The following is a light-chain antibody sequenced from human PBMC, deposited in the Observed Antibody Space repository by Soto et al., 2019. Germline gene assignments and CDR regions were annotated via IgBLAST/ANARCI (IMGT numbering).Light chain of an antibody. CDR1: QDISTY. J-gene: IGKJ1*01. CDR2: ATF. V-gene: IGKV1-16*02. CDR3: YQYNSYPRT. Sequence: DIQMTQSPSSLSASVGDRVTITCRASQDISTYLAWFQQKPGKAPKSLIYATFTLQSGVPSKFSGSESGTDFTLTISSLQPEDFATYYCYQYNSYPRTFGQGTKVEIK.